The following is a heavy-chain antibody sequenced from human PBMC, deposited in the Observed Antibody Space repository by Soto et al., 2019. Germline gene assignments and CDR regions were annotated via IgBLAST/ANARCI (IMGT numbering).Heavy chain of an antibody. D-gene: IGHD3-10*01. CDR3: ATADSGSGPHYDDFHI. Sequence: WGSLRRSCAASGCTFASAWMRGVRQAPGKGLEWVGRVKAETEGGTIEYGTSVKGRFIISRDDLEKTLYLQMHSLIAEDTAVYYCATADSGSGPHYDDFHIWRQGTMVTVS. CDR1: GCTFASAW. CDR2: VKAETEGGTI. V-gene: IGHV3-15*01. J-gene: IGHJ3*02.